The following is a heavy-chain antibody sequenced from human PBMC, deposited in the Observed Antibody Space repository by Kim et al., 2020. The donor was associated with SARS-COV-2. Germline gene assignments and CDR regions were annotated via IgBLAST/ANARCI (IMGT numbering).Heavy chain of an antibody. V-gene: IGHV3-53*01. D-gene: IGHD2-21*02. CDR1: GFTVSSNY. J-gene: IGHJ2*01. CDR2: GYSGGST. CDR3: ARGGGAFCGGDCLRTFDL. Sequence: GGSLRLSCAASGFTVSSNYMSWIRQAPGKGLEWVSNGYSGGSTYYAESVKGRFTISRDISDNILHLQMNSLRADDTAVYYCARGGGAFCGGDCLRTFDLWGRGTRVTVSS.